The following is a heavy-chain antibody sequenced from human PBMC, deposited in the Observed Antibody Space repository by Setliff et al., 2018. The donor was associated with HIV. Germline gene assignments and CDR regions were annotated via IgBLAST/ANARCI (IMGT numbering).Heavy chain of an antibody. J-gene: IGHJ4*02. Sequence: GASVKVSCKASGYTFTGYFIHWVRQAPGQGLEWMGWISPHNGDTNSPQRFKGRVTMTRDASITTAYRELSRLRSDDTAVYYCARQLSNSLESWGQGTLVTVPQ. CDR1: GYTFTGYF. V-gene: IGHV1-2*02. CDR2: ISPHNGDT. CDR3: ARQLSNSLES. D-gene: IGHD7-27*01.